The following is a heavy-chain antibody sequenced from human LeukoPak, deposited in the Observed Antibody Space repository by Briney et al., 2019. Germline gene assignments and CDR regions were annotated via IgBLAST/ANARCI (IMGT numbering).Heavy chain of an antibody. CDR2: IIPIFGTA. D-gene: IGHD1-26*01. CDR1: GGTFSSYA. Sequence: SVKVSCKASGGTFSSYAISWVRQAPGQGLEWMGGIIPIFGTAIYAQKFQGRVTMTEDTSTDTAYMELSSLRSEDTAVYYCATVFSGELDYWGQGTLVTVSS. V-gene: IGHV1-69*06. J-gene: IGHJ4*02. CDR3: ATVFSGELDY.